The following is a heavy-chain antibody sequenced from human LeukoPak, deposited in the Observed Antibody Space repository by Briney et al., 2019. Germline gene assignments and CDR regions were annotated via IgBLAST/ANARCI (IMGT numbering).Heavy chain of an antibody. CDR1: GGTFSSYA. Sequence: SVKVSCKASGGTFSSYAISWVRQAPGQGLEWMGGIIPISGTANYAQKFQGRVTITTDESTSTAYMELSSLRSEDTAVYYCARGSEVRGVIMDYWGQGTLVTVSS. CDR3: ARGSEVRGVIMDY. J-gene: IGHJ4*02. CDR2: IIPISGTA. V-gene: IGHV1-69*05. D-gene: IGHD3-10*01.